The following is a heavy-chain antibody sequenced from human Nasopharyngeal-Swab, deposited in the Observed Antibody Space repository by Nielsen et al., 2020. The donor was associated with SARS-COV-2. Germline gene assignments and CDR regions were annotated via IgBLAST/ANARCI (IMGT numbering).Heavy chain of an antibody. CDR3: ARGVPLYSSSWFGS. Sequence: EALKISCAASGFTFSNAWMSWVRQAPGKGLEWIGEINHSGSTKSNPSLKSRVTISVDTSKNRFSLKLSSVTAADTAVYYCARGVPLYSSSWFGSWGQGTLVTVSS. CDR2: INHSGST. V-gene: IGHV4-34*01. CDR1: GFTFSNAW. J-gene: IGHJ5*01. D-gene: IGHD6-13*01.